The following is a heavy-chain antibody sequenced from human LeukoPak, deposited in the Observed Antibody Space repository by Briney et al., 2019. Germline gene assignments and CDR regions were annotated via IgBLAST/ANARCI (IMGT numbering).Heavy chain of an antibody. D-gene: IGHD3-10*01. CDR3: ARRGAMVGGISRIRGAFDP. Sequence: SETLSLTCTVSGGSISSYYWTWIRQSPGRGLEWIAEISHRGITNYNPSLKSRVTISVDTPKNQFFLNLSSVTAADTAVYYCARRGAMVGGISRIRGAFDPWGQGTLVTVSS. CDR1: GGSISSYY. CDR2: ISHRGIT. J-gene: IGHJ5*02. V-gene: IGHV4-34*01.